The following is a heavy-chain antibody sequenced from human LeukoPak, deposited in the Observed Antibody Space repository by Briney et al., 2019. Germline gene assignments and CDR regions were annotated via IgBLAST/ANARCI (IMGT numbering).Heavy chain of an antibody. Sequence: GRSLRLSCAASGFTFSSYGMHWVRQAPGKGLEWVAVIWYDGSNKYYADSVKGRFTISRDNSKNTLYLQMNSLRAEDTAVYYCARDGSSWLIDYWGQGTLVTVSS. CDR2: IWYDGSNK. CDR3: ARDGSSWLIDY. V-gene: IGHV3-33*01. J-gene: IGHJ4*02. D-gene: IGHD6-13*01. CDR1: GFTFSSYG.